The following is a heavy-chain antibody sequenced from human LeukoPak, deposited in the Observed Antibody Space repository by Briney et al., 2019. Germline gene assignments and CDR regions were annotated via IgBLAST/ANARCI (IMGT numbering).Heavy chain of an antibody. CDR3: ASVYCSSTSCYLDY. V-gene: IGHV4-34*01. CDR2: INHSGST. CDR1: GGSFSGYY. Sequence: SETLSLTCAVYGGSFSGYYWSWIRRPPGKGLEWIGEINHSGSTNYNPSLKSRVTISVDTSKNQFSLKLSSVTAADTAVYYCASVYCSSTSCYLDYWGQGTLVTVSS. D-gene: IGHD2-2*01. J-gene: IGHJ4*02.